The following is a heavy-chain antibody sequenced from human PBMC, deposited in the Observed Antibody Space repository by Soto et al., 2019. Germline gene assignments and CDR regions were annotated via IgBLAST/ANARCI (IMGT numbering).Heavy chain of an antibody. CDR2: INGDGTTT. V-gene: IGHV3-74*01. Sequence: EVQLVESGGGLVQPGGSLRLSCAASGFTFNNYWIHRVRQAPGKGPMWVSRINGDGTTTNYADSVKGRFAISRDNAKNTVYLQMNSLRAEDTALYYCARGVRGHYGKDVWGQGTTVTVSS. CDR1: GFTFNNYW. CDR3: ARGVRGHYGKDV. D-gene: IGHD3-10*01. J-gene: IGHJ6*02.